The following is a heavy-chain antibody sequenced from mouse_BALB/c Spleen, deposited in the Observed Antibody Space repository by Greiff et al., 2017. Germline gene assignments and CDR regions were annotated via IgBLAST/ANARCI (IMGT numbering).Heavy chain of an antibody. D-gene: IGHD1-2*01. CDR1: GFTFSSYT. J-gene: IGHJ3*01. Sequence: EVKLMESGGGLVKPGGSLKLSCAASGFTFSSYTMSWVRQTPEKRLEWVATISSGGGNTYYPDSVKGRFTISRDNAKTNLYLQMSSLRAEDTALYDCARYYYGDEGPFAYWGQGTLVTVSA. CDR2: ISSGGGNT. V-gene: IGHV5-9*03. CDR3: ARYYYGDEGPFAY.